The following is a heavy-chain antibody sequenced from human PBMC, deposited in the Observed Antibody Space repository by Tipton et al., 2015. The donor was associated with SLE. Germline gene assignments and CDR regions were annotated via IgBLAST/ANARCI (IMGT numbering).Heavy chain of an antibody. Sequence: TLSLTCTISGDSISNDNYFWGWIRQPPGKGLELIGNINYSGTTYYNPSLKTRVTISVDTSKIQFPLRLTSMTAADTAVYYCARAIGVLYLNDWGQGTLVAVSS. J-gene: IGHJ4*02. CDR2: INYSGTT. D-gene: IGHD3-3*01. CDR3: ARAIGVLYLND. V-gene: IGHV4-39*06. CDR1: GDSISNDNYF.